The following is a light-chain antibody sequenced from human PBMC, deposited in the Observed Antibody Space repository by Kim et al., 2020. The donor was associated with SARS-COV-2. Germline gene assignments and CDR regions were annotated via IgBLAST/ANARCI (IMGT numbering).Light chain of an antibody. CDR2: GAS. V-gene: IGKV3-20*01. J-gene: IGKJ4*01. CDR3: QQYGSSPLT. CDR1: VSVGSTS. Sequence: SPRDRGPLSRRSSVSVGSTSLAWSQKKPGQAPRPPTYGASRRATGIPDSLSGSGSGKDFTFTISRLELEDFAVYNCQQYGSSPLTFGGGTKVEIK.